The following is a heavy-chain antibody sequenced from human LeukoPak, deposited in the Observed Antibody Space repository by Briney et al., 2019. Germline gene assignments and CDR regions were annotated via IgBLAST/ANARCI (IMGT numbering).Heavy chain of an antibody. D-gene: IGHD2-15*01. J-gene: IGHJ5*02. CDR1: GFTFSNYA. CDR3: AKSKEDCCGSFDP. V-gene: IGHV3-23*01. CDR2: ISASTSTT. Sequence: GGSLRLSCAASGFTFSNYAMSWVRQSPGKGLEWVSAISASTSTTYYADSVRGRFTISRDISKNTLYLQMNSLRVEDTAVYYCAKSKEDCCGSFDPWGQGTLVTASS.